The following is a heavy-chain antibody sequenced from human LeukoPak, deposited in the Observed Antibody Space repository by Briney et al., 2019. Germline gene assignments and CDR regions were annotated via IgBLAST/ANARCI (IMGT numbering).Heavy chain of an antibody. CDR2: ISSSSSYI. J-gene: IGHJ3*02. CDR1: GFTFSSYS. CDR3: ARDRYSSGPYAFDI. Sequence: GGSLRLSCAASGFTFSSYSMNWVRQAPGKGLEWVSSISSSSSYIYYADSVKGRFTISRDNAKNSLYLQMNSLRAEDTAVYYCARDRYSSGPYAFDIWGQGTMVTVSS. V-gene: IGHV3-21*01. D-gene: IGHD6-19*01.